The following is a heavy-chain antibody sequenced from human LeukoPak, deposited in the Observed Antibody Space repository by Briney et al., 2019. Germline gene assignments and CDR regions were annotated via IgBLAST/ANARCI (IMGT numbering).Heavy chain of an antibody. CDR2: INHSGST. CDR1: GGPFSGCY. Sequence: PSETLSLTCAVYGGPFSGCYWSWIRQPPGKGLEGFGEINHSGSTNYNPSLKSRVTISVDTSKNQFSLKLSSVTAADTAVYYCARFSPRAMGNYLDFWGQGTLVTVSS. CDR3: ARFSPRAMGNYLDF. V-gene: IGHV4-34*01. D-gene: IGHD7-27*01. J-gene: IGHJ4*02.